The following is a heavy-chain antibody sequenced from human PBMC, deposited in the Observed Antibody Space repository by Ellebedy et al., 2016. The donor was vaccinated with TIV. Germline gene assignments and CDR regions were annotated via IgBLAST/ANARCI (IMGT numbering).Heavy chain of an antibody. J-gene: IGHJ4*02. CDR1: GGSISSYY. CDR2: IYYSGST. D-gene: IGHD3-22*01. CDR3: ARWLYYYDSSGLFLN. Sequence: GSLRLSXTVSGGSISSYYWSWIRQPPGKGLEWIGYIYYSGSTNYNPSLKSRVTISVDTSKNQFSLKLSSVTAADTAVYYCARWLYYYDSSGLFLNWGQGTLVTVSS. V-gene: IGHV4-59*01.